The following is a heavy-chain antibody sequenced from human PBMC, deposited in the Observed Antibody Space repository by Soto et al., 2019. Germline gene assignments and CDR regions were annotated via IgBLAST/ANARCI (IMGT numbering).Heavy chain of an antibody. J-gene: IGHJ4*02. CDR2: IRSKANNYAT. CDR1: GFTFSDSA. CDR3: TTAPVHDYYDSTVVY. D-gene: IGHD4-17*01. Sequence: EVQLVESGGGLVQPGGSLKLSCAASGFTFSDSAMHWVRQASGKGLEWVGRIRSKANNYATAYAASVKGRFTISRDESENTAYLQMNSLKTEDTAVYFCTTAPVHDYYDSTVVYWGQGTLVTVSS. V-gene: IGHV3-73*02.